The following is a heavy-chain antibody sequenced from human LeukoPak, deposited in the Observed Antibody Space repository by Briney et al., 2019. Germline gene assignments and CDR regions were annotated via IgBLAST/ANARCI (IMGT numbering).Heavy chain of an antibody. D-gene: IGHD3-22*01. V-gene: IGHV4-30-4*01. Sequence: PSQTLSLTCTVSGGSISSGDYYWSWIRQPPGKGLEWIGYIYYSGSTYYNPSLKGRVTISVDTSKNQFSLKLSSVTAADTAVYYCAREGSGYHTYYFDYWGQGTLVTVSS. CDR2: IYYSGST. J-gene: IGHJ4*02. CDR3: AREGSGYHTYYFDY. CDR1: GGSISSGDYY.